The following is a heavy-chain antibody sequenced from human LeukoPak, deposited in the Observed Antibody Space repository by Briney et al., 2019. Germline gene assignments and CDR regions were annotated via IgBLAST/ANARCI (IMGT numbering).Heavy chain of an antibody. D-gene: IGHD3-10*01. V-gene: IGHV1-8*02. CDR1: GYTFSSYD. J-gene: IGHJ2*01. CDR2: MNPNSGNT. Sequence: ASVKVSCKASGYTFSSYDINWVRQATGQGLEWMGWMNPNSGNTAYAQKLQGRVTMTTDTSTSTAYMELRSLRSDDTAVYYCARGGDPLGFPYFDLWGRGTLVTVSS. CDR3: ARGGDPLGFPYFDL.